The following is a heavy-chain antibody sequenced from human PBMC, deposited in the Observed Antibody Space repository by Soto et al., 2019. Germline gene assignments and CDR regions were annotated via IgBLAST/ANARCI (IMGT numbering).Heavy chain of an antibody. CDR3: ARDRQQWLVY. CDR1: GYTFTSYG. D-gene: IGHD6-19*01. Sequence: QVQLVQSGAEVKKPGASVKVSCKASGYTFTSYGISWVRQAPGQGLEWMGWISAYNGNRNYAQKLQDTVTMTTDTAPSTAYMELESVRADDTAVYYFARDRQQWLVYWGQGTLGNVSS. CDR2: ISAYNGNR. V-gene: IGHV1-18*01. J-gene: IGHJ4*02.